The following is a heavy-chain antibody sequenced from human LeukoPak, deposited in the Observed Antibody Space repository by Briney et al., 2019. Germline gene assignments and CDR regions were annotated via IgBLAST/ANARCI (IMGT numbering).Heavy chain of an antibody. CDR3: ARLQADLDGRSSGAFDI. Sequence: GESLKISCKGSGYSFTSYWISWVRQMPGKGLEWMGIIYPGDSDTRYSPSFQGQVTISADKSISTAYLQWSSLKASDTAMYFCARLQADLDGRSSGAFDIWGQGSMVTVSS. CDR2: IYPGDSDT. J-gene: IGHJ3*02. CDR1: GYSFTSYW. V-gene: IGHV5-51*01. D-gene: IGHD6-13*01.